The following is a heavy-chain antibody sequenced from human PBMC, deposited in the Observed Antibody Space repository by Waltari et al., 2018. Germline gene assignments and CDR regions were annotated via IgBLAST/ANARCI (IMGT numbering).Heavy chain of an antibody. CDR2: ISGSGGST. J-gene: IGHJ4*02. CDR3: AKDHGACDRYYFDY. CDR1: GFTFSSYA. D-gene: IGHD2-21*02. Sequence: AASGFTFSSYALRWVRQAPGKGLEWVSAISGSGGSTYYAGCVKGRFTISRDNSKNTLYLHMNSLRAQDTAVYYCAKDHGACDRYYFDYWGQGTLVTVSS. V-gene: IGHV3-23*01.